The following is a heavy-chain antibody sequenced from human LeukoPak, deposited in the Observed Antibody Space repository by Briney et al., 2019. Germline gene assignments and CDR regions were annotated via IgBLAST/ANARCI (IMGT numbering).Heavy chain of an antibody. CDR1: GYTSTGYY. CDR2: INPSSGGT. D-gene: IGHD6-19*01. J-gene: IGHJ3*02. CDR3: ATDPRCIAVAGPLCGAFDI. V-gene: IGHV1-2*02. Sequence: ASVKVSCKASGYTSTGYYMHWVRQAPGQGLEWMGWINPSSGGTNYAQKFQGRVTMTRDTSISTAYMELSRLRSDDTAVYYCATDPRCIAVAGPLCGAFDIWGQGTMVTVSS.